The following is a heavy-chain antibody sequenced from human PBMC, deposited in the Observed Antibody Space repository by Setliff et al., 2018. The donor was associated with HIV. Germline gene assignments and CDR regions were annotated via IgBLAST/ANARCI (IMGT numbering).Heavy chain of an antibody. V-gene: IGHV4-34*01. J-gene: IGHJ4*02. CDR3: ARVRRGSSARAPFDS. CDR1: GDSFSGTSYY. Sequence: SETLSLTCTVSGDSFSGTSYYWTWIRQPPGKGLEWIGEINHSGTTDYNPSLKSRVTISLDTSKNHLSLKLTSVTDADTAVYYCARVRRGSSARAPFDSWGQGALVTVSS. CDR2: INHSGTT. D-gene: IGHD6-6*01.